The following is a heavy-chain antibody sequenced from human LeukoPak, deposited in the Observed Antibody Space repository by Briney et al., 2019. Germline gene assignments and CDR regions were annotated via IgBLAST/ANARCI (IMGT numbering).Heavy chain of an antibody. CDR2: IIGNGGAT. CDR1: GFTFSNYN. CDR3: AKDLRYYYDSPADH. D-gene: IGHD3-22*01. Sequence: AGGSLRLSCVASGFTFSNYNMNWVSQAPGKGLEWVSSIIGNGGATYYADSVKGRFTISRDNSQDTLHMQMSSLRDDDTSVYYCAKDLRYYYDSPADHWGQGTLVTVSS. V-gene: IGHV3-23*01. J-gene: IGHJ4*02.